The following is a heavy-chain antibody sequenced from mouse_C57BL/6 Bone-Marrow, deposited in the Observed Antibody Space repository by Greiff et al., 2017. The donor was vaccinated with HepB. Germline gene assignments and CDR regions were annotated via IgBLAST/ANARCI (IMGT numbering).Heavy chain of an antibody. CDR1: GYTFTSYG. CDR2: IYPRSGNT. V-gene: IGHV1-81*01. J-gene: IGHJ2*01. Sequence: QVQLQQSGAELARPGASVKLSCKASGYTFTSYGISSVKQRTGQGLEWIGEIYPRSGNTYYNEKFKGKATLTADKSSSTAYMELRSLTSEDSAVYFCARAYYYGSSFYFDYWGQGTTLTVSS. D-gene: IGHD1-1*01. CDR3: ARAYYYGSSFYFDY.